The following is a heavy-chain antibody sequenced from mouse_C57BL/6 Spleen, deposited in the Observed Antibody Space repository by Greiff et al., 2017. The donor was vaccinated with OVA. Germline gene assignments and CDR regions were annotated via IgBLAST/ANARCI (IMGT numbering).Heavy chain of an antibody. CDR3: ARNYYGSSWAMDY. J-gene: IGHJ4*01. D-gene: IGHD1-1*01. CDR1: GFSFTSYG. V-gene: IGHV2-2*01. CDR2: IWSGGST. Sequence: VQVVESGPGLVQPSQSLSISCTVSGFSFTSYGVHWVRQSPGKGLEWLGVIWSGGSTAYNAAFISRLSSSKDNTKGQVFFKMNSRQADDTAIYYCARNYYGSSWAMDYWGQGTSVTVSS.